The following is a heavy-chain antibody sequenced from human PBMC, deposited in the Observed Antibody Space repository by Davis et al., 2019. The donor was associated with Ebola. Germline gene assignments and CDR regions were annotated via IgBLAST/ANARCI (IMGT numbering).Heavy chain of an antibody. CDR2: INPNSGYT. J-gene: IGHJ4*02. D-gene: IGHD1-20*01. Sequence: AASVKVSCKASGYTFTGYYVHWVRQAPGQGLEWMGRINPNSGYTKYAQKFQGRVTMTRDTSISTAYMELSRLRCDDTVVYYCARGNGIAGTIDYWGQGTLVSVSS. CDR1: GYTFTGYY. CDR3: ARGNGIAGTIDY. V-gene: IGHV1-2*05.